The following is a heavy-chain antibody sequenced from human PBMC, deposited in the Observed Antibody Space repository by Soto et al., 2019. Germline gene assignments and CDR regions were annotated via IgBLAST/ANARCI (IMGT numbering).Heavy chain of an antibody. CDR1: GYTFTNYG. CDR3: ARDRKYSNYWFDP. D-gene: IGHD6-6*01. J-gene: IGHJ5*02. Sequence: QVQLVQSGPEVTKPGASVKVSCKASGYTFTNYGISWVRQAPGQGLEWMGWISSYSGITNYAQQFQGRVTMTTDYSTNTAYMELRSLRSDDTAVYYCARDRKYSNYWFDPWGQGTLVTVSS. V-gene: IGHV1-18*01. CDR2: ISSYSGIT.